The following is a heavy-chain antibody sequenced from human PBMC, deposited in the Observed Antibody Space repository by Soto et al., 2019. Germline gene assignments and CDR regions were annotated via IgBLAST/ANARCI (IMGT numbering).Heavy chain of an antibody. CDR1: GFTFSSYS. CDR3: ARGVGATGGDAFDI. CDR2: ISSSSRYI. Sequence: EVQLVESGGGLVKPGGSLRLSCAASGFTFSSYSMNWVRQAPGNGLQWVSSISSSSRYIYYADSVKGRFTISRDNAKNSLYLQMNSLRAEDTAVYYCARGVGATGGDAFDIWGQGTMVTVSS. D-gene: IGHD1-26*01. V-gene: IGHV3-21*01. J-gene: IGHJ3*02.